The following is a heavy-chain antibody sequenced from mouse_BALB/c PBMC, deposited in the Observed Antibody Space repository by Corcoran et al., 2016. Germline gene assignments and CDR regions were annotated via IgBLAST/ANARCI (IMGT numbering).Heavy chain of an antibody. J-gene: IGHJ4*01. D-gene: IGHD2-10*01. Sequence: EVQLQQSGAELVRPGALVKLSCKASGFNIKDYYMHWVKQRPEQGLEWIGWIDPENGNTIYDPKFQGKASITADTSSNTAYLQLSSLTSEDTAVYYCVSSYRGAMDYWGQGTSVTVSS. CDR2: IDPENGNT. V-gene: IGHV14-1*02. CDR1: GFNIKDYY. CDR3: VSSYRGAMDY.